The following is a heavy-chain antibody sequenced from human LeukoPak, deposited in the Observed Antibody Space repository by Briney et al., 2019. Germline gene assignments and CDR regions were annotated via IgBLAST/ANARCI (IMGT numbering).Heavy chain of an antibody. V-gene: IGHV1-69*13. D-gene: IGHD3-16*01. CDR1: GGTFSSYA. CDR3: VPRGDGGFDY. CDR2: IIPIFGTA. J-gene: IGHJ4*02. Sequence: SVKVSCKASGGTFSSYAISWVRQAPGQGLEWMGGIIPIFGTANYAQKFQGRVTTTADESTSTAYMELSSLRSEDTAVYYCVPRGDGGFDYWGQGTLVIVSS.